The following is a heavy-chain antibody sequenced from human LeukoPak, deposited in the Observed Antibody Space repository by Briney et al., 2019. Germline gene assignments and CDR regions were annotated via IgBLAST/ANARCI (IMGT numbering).Heavy chain of an antibody. CDR1: GGSISSGSYY. Sequence: SGTLSLTCTVSGGSISSGSYYWTWIRQPAGKGLEWIGHIYTSGATSYNPSLQSRVTISVDTSKHEFSLKLTSLTAADTAVYYCARTGGGVGWFGTIDSWGQGTLVTVSS. V-gene: IGHV4-61*09. CDR2: IYTSGAT. J-gene: IGHJ4*02. CDR3: ARTGGGVGWFGTIDS. D-gene: IGHD1-14*01.